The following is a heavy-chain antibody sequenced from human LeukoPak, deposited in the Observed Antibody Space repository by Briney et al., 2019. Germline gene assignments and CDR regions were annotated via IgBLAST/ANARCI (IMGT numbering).Heavy chain of an antibody. CDR2: ISSSSSTI. D-gene: IGHD3-16*02. CDR3: ARGGRYDYVWGSYRAFDY. J-gene: IGHJ4*02. CDR1: GFTFSSYS. Sequence: GGSLRLSCAASGFTFSSYSMNWVRQAPGKGLEWVSYISSSSSTIYYADSVKGRFTISRDNAKNSLYLQMNSLRAEDTAVYYCARGGRYDYVWGSYRAFDYWGQGTLVTVSS. V-gene: IGHV3-48*01.